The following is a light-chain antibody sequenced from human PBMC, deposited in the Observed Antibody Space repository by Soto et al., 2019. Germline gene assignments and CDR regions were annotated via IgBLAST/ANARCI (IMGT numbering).Light chain of an antibody. V-gene: IGKV3-11*01. J-gene: IGKJ5*01. CDR3: QQRNIWPPGT. Sequence: EVVLTQSPVTLSLSPGERATLSCRASQSFRGLLAWYQQKPGQAPRLLIYDAYNRATGIPPRFSGSGSGTDFTLTISSLEPEDSAIYYCQQRNIWPPGTFGQGTRLEIK. CDR1: QSFRGL. CDR2: DAY.